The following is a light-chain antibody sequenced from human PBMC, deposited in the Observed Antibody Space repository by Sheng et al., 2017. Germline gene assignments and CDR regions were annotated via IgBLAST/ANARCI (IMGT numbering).Light chain of an antibody. J-gene: IGKJ2*01. V-gene: IGKV1-33*01. Sequence: EIVLTQSPGTLSLSPGDTATLSCRASQSVSSKLAWYQQKPGTAPKLLIYGASNLETGVPSRFSGSRSGTEFTFTISSLQPEDIATYYCQQYDNLPYTFGQGTKLEIK. CDR3: QQYDNLPYT. CDR1: QSVSSK. CDR2: GAS.